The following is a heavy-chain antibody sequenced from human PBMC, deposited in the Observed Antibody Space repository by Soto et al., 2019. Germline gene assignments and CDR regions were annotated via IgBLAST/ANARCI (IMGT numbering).Heavy chain of an antibody. J-gene: IGHJ6*02. D-gene: IGHD5-18*01. Sequence: PGGSLRLSCAASGSTVSSNYMSWVRQAPGKGLEWVSVIYSGGSTYYADSVKGRFTISRDNSKNTLYLQMNSLRAEDTAVYYCARDTRGYSYGVLDYYYGMDVWGQGTTVTVSS. CDR1: GSTVSSNY. CDR3: ARDTRGYSYGVLDYYYGMDV. V-gene: IGHV3-53*01. CDR2: IYSGGST.